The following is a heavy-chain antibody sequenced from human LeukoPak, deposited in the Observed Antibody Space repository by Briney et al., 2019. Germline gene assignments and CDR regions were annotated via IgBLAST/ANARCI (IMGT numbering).Heavy chain of an antibody. CDR1: GFRFNSNA. J-gene: IGHJ4*02. Sequence: GGSLRLSCTASGFRFNSNAMHWVRQAPGKGLEWVAFIRSDGSKQYYADSVKGRFAISRDGSTNTLYLHMDSLRPEDTAVYYCAKDRPYRWGEGTLVIVS. CDR2: IRSDGSKQ. V-gene: IGHV3-30*02. D-gene: IGHD3-16*02. CDR3: AKDRPYR.